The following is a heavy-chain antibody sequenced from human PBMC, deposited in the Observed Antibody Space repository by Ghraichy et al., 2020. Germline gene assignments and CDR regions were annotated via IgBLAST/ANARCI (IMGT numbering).Heavy chain of an antibody. V-gene: IGHV3-21*01. J-gene: IGHJ6*02. CDR3: ARVQDIVVIPTVHGMDV. CDR2: ISGSGSFI. D-gene: IGHD2-2*01. Sequence: GESLNISCAASGFTFGNYNMDWVRQAPGKGLEWVSSISGSGSFIYYADSVKGRFTISRDNARSSLYLQMNSLRAGDTAVYYCARVQDIVVIPTVHGMDVWGQGTTATVSS. CDR1: GFTFGNYN.